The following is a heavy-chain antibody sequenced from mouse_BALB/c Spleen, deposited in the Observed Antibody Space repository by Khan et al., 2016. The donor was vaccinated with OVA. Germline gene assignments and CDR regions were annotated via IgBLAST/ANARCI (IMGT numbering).Heavy chain of an antibody. J-gene: IGHJ2*01. Sequence: VQLQQSGTVLARPGPSVTMSCTASGYCFIPDWLHWVQQQPGQGLVWCVAFFLGNSDTSYNQKFKGNAKLTAVTSASTAYMYLRSLTKEDAAVASCTSWVRWFAYWAQGTTLTVSS. CDR3: TSWVRWFAY. D-gene: IGHD1-1*02. CDR2: FFLGNSDT. CDR1: GYCFIPDW. V-gene: IGHV1-5*01.